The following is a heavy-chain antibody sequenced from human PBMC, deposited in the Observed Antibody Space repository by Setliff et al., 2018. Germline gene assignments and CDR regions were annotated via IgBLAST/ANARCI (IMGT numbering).Heavy chain of an antibody. V-gene: IGHV4-59*11. D-gene: IGHD3-10*01. CDR3: ARDRSTVIRGVTSFFYYYMDV. CDR1: GGSIGPHY. CDR2: IFYSDTA. Sequence: PSETLSLTCTVSGGSIGPHYWSWIRQAPGKGPEWIGHIFYSDTAKYNPSLGSRAAISVDSSKNQFSLKLRSVTAADTAVYYCARDRSTVIRGVTSFFYYYMDVWGGGTTVTVS. J-gene: IGHJ6*03.